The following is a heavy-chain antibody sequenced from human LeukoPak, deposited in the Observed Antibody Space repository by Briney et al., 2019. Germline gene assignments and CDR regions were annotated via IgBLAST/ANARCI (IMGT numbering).Heavy chain of an antibody. Sequence: ASVKGSCKVSGYTLTEVSMHWVRQAPGKGLEWRGGFDPEDGETIYAQKFQGRVTMTEDTSTDTAYMELSSLRSEDTAVYYCATGEAYCGGDCWGYWGQGTLVTVSS. CDR1: GYTLTEVS. V-gene: IGHV1-24*01. J-gene: IGHJ4*02. D-gene: IGHD2-21*02. CDR3: ATGEAYCGGDCWGY. CDR2: FDPEDGET.